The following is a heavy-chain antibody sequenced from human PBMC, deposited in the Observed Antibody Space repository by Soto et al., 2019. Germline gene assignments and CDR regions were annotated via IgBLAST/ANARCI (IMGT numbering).Heavy chain of an antibody. Sequence: GGSLRLSCAASGFTFSSYSMNWVRQAPGKGLEWVSSISSSSSYIYYADSVKGRFTISRDNAKNSLYLQMNSLRAEDTAVYYGESLGPGRGSYIITRGYSYGPNYSYGMDVWGQGTTVTVSS. J-gene: IGHJ6*02. CDR1: GFTFSSYS. CDR2: ISSSSSYI. CDR3: ESLGPGRGSYIITRGYSYGPNYSYGMDV. V-gene: IGHV3-21*01. D-gene: IGHD5-18*01.